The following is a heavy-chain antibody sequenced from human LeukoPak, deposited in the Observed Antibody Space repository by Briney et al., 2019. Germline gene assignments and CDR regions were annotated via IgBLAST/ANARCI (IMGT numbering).Heavy chain of an antibody. CDR3: ARAPGRYYYYYMDV. D-gene: IGHD1-14*01. CDR2: IYYSGST. J-gene: IGHJ6*03. V-gene: IGHV4-39*07. Sequence: SETLSLTCTVSGGSISSSSYYWGWIRQPPGKGLEWIGSIYYSGSTYYNPSLKSRVTISVDTSKNQFSLKLSSVTAADTAVYYCARAPGRYYYYYMDVWGEGATVIISS. CDR1: GGSISSSSYY.